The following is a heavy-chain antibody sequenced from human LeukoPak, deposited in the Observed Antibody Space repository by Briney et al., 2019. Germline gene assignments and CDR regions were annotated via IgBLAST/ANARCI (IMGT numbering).Heavy chain of an antibody. D-gene: IGHD3-10*02. Sequence: GGSLRLSCAASGFTFSDYYMSWLRQAPGKGLEWVSYISSSGSTIYYADSVKGRFTISRDNAKNSLYLQMNSLRAEDTAVYYCARDPPMSAFDIWGQGTMVTVSS. CDR2: ISSSGSTI. J-gene: IGHJ3*02. CDR3: ARDPPMSAFDI. CDR1: GFTFSDYY. V-gene: IGHV3-11*01.